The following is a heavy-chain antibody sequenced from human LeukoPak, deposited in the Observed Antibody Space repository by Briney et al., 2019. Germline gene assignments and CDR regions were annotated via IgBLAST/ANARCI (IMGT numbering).Heavy chain of an antibody. CDR1: GFTFDDYA. CDR2: ISWNSGSI. D-gene: IGHD3-3*01. J-gene: IGHJ4*02. CDR3: AKDHYGFWSGGELDY. V-gene: IGHV3-9*03. Sequence: GGSLRLSCAASGFTFDDYAMHWVRQAPGMGLEWVSGISWNSGSIGYADSVKGRFTISRDNAKNSLYLQMNSLRAEDMALYYCAKDHYGFWSGGELDYWGQGTLVTVSS.